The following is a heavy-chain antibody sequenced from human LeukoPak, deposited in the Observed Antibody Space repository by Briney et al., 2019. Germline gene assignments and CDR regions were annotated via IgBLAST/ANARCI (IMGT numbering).Heavy chain of an antibody. Sequence: SETLSLTCTVSGVSISSHYWGWIRQPAGKGLEWIGHIYISGSTNYNPSLKSRVSMSVDTSEKQFSLNLNSVTAADTAVYYCARDRGKDCSSTSCYFWFDPWGQGTLVTVSS. V-gene: IGHV4-4*07. CDR1: GVSISSHY. CDR2: IYISGST. D-gene: IGHD2-2*01. J-gene: IGHJ5*02. CDR3: ARDRGKDCSSTSCYFWFDP.